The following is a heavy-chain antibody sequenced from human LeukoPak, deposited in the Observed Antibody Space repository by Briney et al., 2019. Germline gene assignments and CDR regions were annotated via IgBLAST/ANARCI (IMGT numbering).Heavy chain of an antibody. CDR2: INPNSGGT. J-gene: IGHJ4*02. CDR3: ARSPDILTGENFDY. V-gene: IGHV1-2*02. CDR1: GYTFTGYY. Sequence: ASVKVSCKASGYTFTGYYMHWVQQAPGQGLEWMGWINPNSGGTNYAQKFQGRVTMTRDTSISTAYMELSRLRSDDTAVYYCARSPDILTGENFDYWGQGTLVTVSS. D-gene: IGHD3-9*01.